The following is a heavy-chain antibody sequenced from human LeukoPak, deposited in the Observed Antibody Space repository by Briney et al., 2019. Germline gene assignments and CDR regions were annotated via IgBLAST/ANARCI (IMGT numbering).Heavy chain of an antibody. Sequence: GGSLRLSCAASGFTFSSYGMHWVRQAPGKGLEWVAVIWYDGSNKYYADSVKGRFTISRDNSKNTLYLQMNSLRAEDTAVYYCAILAVAGTRAFDYWGQGTPVTVSS. CDR3: AILAVAGTRAFDY. V-gene: IGHV3-33*01. CDR2: IWYDGSNK. J-gene: IGHJ4*02. D-gene: IGHD6-19*01. CDR1: GFTFSSYG.